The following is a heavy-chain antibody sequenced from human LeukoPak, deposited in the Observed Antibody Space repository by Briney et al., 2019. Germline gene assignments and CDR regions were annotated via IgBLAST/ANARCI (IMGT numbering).Heavy chain of an antibody. V-gene: IGHV3-33*01. CDR2: IWYDGSNK. J-gene: IGHJ2*01. CDR3: ARAREDWYFDL. CDR1: GFTFSSYG. Sequence: PGGSLRLSCAASGFTFSSYGMHWVRQAPGKGLEWVAVIWYDGSNKYYADSVKGRFTISRDNSKNTLYLQMNSLSAEDTAVYYCARAREDWYFDLWGRGTLVTVSS.